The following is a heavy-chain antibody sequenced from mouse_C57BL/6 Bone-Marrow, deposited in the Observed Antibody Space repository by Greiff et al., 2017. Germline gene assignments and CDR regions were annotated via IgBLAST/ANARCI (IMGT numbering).Heavy chain of an antibody. Sequence: QVQLQQSGAELVKPGASVKMSCKASGYTFTSYWITWVKQRPGQGLEWIGDIYPGSGSTNYNEKFKSKATLTVDTSSSTAYMQLSSLTSEDSAVYYCARPLYGSSWGFAYWGQGTLVTVSA. D-gene: IGHD1-1*01. CDR2: IYPGSGST. CDR3: ARPLYGSSWGFAY. CDR1: GYTFTSYW. V-gene: IGHV1-55*01. J-gene: IGHJ3*01.